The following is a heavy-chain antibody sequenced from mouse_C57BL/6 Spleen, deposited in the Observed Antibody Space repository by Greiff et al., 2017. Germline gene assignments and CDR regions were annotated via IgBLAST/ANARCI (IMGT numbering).Heavy chain of an antibody. CDR3: AGRGGDY. CDR1: GYTFTDYY. Sequence: VKVVESGAELVRPGASVKLSCKASGYTFTDYYINWVKQRPGQGLEWIASIYPGSGNTYYNEKFKGKATLTAEKSSSTAYMQLSSLTSEDSAVYFCAGRGGDYWGQGTTLTVSS. CDR2: IYPGSGNT. J-gene: IGHJ2*01. D-gene: IGHD1-1*02. V-gene: IGHV1-76*01.